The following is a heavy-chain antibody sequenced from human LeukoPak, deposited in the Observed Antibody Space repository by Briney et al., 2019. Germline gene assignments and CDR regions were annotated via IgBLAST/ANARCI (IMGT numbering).Heavy chain of an antibody. V-gene: IGHV4-61*02. J-gene: IGHJ4*02. Sequence: SETLSLTCTVSGGSISSGSYYWSWIRQPAGKGLEWIGRIYTSGSTNYNPSLKSRVTISVDTSKNQFSLKLSSVTAADTAVYYCARRQIAAAGGTLDYWGQGTLVTVSS. CDR3: ARRQIAAAGGTLDY. CDR2: IYTSGST. D-gene: IGHD6-13*01. CDR1: GGSISSGSYY.